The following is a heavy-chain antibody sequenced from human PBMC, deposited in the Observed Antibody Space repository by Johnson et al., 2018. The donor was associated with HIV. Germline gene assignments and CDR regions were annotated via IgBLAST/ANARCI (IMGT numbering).Heavy chain of an antibody. V-gene: IGHV3-30-3*01. CDR1: GFTFSSYA. Sequence: QVQLVESGGGAVQPGKSLRLSCVVSGFTFSSYAVHWVRQAPGKGLEWVAVISYDGSNKYYADSVKGRFTISRDNSKNTLYLQMNSLRAEDTAVYYCARDEGLGIRGNAFDIWGQGTMVTVSS. CDR2: ISYDGSNK. J-gene: IGHJ3*02. CDR3: ARDEGLGIRGNAFDI. D-gene: IGHD7-27*01.